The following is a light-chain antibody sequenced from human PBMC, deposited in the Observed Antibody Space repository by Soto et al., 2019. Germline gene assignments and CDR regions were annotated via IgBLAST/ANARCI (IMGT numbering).Light chain of an antibody. V-gene: IGLV2-14*01. CDR1: SSDVGAYNY. CDR3: SSYTISTNWV. J-gene: IGLJ3*02. Sequence: QSVLTQPASVSGSPGQSITISCTGTSSDVGAYNYVSWYQQHPGKAPKLMIYEVSNRPSGVSNRFSGSKSGNTASLTISGLQAEDEAAYYCSSYTISTNWVFGGGTKLTVL. CDR2: EVS.